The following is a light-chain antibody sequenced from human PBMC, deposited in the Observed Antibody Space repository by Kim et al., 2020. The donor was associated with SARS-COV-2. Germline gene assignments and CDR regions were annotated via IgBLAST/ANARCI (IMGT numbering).Light chain of an antibody. Sequence: SYELTQPPSVSVALGQTARITCGGNNIGTKNVHWYQQKPGQAPVLVIYSDSNRPSGIPERFTGSNSGNTATLTISRVEAGDEADYNCQVWDSSTAVFGGGTKLTVL. V-gene: IGLV3-9*01. CDR3: QVWDSSTAV. J-gene: IGLJ3*02. CDR2: SDS. CDR1: NIGTKN.